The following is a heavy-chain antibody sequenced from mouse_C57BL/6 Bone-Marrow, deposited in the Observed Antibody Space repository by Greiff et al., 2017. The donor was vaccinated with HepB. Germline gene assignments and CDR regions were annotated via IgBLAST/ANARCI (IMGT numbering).Heavy chain of an antibody. CDR3: ARSYFGSSQSFDY. CDR1: GFTFSSFG. Sequence: EVKLVESGGGLVQPGGSRNLSCAASGFTFSSFGLHWVRQAPDKGLEWVAYISSASSSIYYADTVKGRFTISRDNPKNTLFLQMTSLRSEDTAMYYCARSYFGSSQSFDYWGQGTTLTVSS. J-gene: IGHJ2*01. D-gene: IGHD1-1*01. V-gene: IGHV5-17*02. CDR2: ISSASSSI.